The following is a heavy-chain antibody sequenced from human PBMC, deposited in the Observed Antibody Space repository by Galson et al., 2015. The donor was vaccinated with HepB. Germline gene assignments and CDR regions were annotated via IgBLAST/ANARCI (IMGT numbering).Heavy chain of an antibody. D-gene: IGHD4-17*01. CDR1: EFIFGNFW. V-gene: IGHV3-7*03. CDR2: IKQDGNEK. J-gene: IGHJ4*02. Sequence: SLRLSCAGSEFIFGNFWMSWVRQAPGRGLERVANIKQDGNEKYYADSVKGRFTISRDNAKNSAYLQMNSLRVEDTAIYHCARRLIFYGAYADYFDYWGQGTVVTVSS. CDR3: ARRLIFYGAYADYFDY.